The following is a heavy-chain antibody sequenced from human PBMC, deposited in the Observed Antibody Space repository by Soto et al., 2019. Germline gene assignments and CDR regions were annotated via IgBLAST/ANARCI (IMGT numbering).Heavy chain of an antibody. V-gene: IGHV3-33*01. D-gene: IGHD1-1*01. J-gene: IGHJ6*02. Sequence: PAGSLRLSCVASGFSFSTYGMHWVRQAPGKGLEWVAVVWSGGINKYYPDSVRGRFTISRDDSKNTLFLHINSLRADDSAVYSWRRAVETTTVTRGGMDVWGQGTTVTVSS. CDR1: GFSFSTYG. CDR3: RRAVETTTVTRGGMDV. CDR2: VWSGGINK.